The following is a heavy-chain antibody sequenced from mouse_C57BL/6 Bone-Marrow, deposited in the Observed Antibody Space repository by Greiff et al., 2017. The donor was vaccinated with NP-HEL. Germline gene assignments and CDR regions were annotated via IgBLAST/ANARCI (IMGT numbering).Heavy chain of an antibody. D-gene: IGHD1-1*01. J-gene: IGHJ3*01. CDR2: IHPNSGST. V-gene: IGHV1-64*01. Sequence: QVQLQQPGAELVKPGASVKLSCKASGYTFTSYWMHWVKQRPGQGLEWIGMIHPNSGSTNYNEKFKSKATLTVDKSSSTAYMQLSSLTSEDSAVYYCARSDYYGSSSFAYWAKGLWSLSLQ. CDR1: GYTFTSYW. CDR3: ARSDYYGSSSFAY.